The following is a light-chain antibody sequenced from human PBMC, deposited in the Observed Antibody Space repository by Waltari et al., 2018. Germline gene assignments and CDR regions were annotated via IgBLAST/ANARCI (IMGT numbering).Light chain of an antibody. V-gene: IGLV2-14*03. CDR3: SSYTSSSTRV. CDR1: SSDVGGYNH. Sequence: QSALTQPASVPGSPGQSITISCTGTSSDVGGYNHVSWYQQHPGKAPKLMIYDVSNRPSGVSNRFSGSKSGNTASLTISGLQAEDEADYYCSSYTSSSTRVFGTGTKVTVL. J-gene: IGLJ1*01. CDR2: DVS.